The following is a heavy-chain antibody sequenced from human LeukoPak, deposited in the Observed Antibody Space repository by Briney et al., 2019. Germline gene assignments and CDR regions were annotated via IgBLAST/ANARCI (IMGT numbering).Heavy chain of an antibody. D-gene: IGHD4-23*01. Sequence: PGRSLRLSCTASGFTFSSYGMYWVRQTPGKGLEWVAIISYDGGNEYYADSVKGRFTTSRDNSKNTLFLEMNSLRAEDTAVYYCARAPPGGNVVLDSWGQGTQVTVSS. CDR3: ARAPPGGNVVLDS. CDR1: GFTFSSYG. V-gene: IGHV3-33*07. J-gene: IGHJ4*02. CDR2: ISYDGGNE.